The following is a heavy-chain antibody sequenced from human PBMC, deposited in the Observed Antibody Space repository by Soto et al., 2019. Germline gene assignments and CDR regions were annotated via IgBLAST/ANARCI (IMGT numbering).Heavy chain of an antibody. V-gene: IGHV4-59*01. D-gene: IGHD3-10*01. Sequence: SETLSLTCTVSGGSISSYYWSWIRQPPGKGLEWIGYIYYSGSTNYNPSLKSRVTISVDTSKNQFSLKLSSVTAADTAVYYCARDSGHRYYGMDVWGQGTTVTVSS. CDR3: ARDSGHRYYGMDV. CDR2: IYYSGST. J-gene: IGHJ6*02. CDR1: GGSISSYY.